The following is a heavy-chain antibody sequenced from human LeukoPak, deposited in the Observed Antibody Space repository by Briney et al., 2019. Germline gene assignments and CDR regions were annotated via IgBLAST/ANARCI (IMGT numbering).Heavy chain of an antibody. CDR3: ARSVLSHSLDEEGY. J-gene: IGHJ4*02. D-gene: IGHD2-15*01. CDR1: GYSISSGYY. Sequence: PSETLSLTCTVSGYSISSGYYWGWIRQPPGKGLEWIGSIYHSGSTYYNPSLKSRVTISVDTSKNQFSLKLSSVTAADTAVYYCARSVLSHSLDEEGYWGQGTLVTVSS. CDR2: IYHSGST. V-gene: IGHV4-38-2*02.